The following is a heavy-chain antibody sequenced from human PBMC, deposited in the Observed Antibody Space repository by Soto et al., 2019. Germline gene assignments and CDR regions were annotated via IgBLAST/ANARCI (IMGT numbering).Heavy chain of an antibody. CDR1: GGSFSGYY. J-gene: IGHJ5*02. Sequence: PSETLSLTCAVYGGSFSGYYWSWLRQPPGKGLEWIGEINHSGSANYNPSLKSRVTISVDTSKNEFSLKVTSVTAADTAVYYCATANWSHHYFDPWGQGTLFTVSS. D-gene: IGHD1-1*01. CDR2: INHSGSA. V-gene: IGHV4-34*01. CDR3: ATANWSHHYFDP.